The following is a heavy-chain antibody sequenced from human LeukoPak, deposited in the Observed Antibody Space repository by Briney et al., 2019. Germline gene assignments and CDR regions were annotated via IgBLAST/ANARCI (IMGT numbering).Heavy chain of an antibody. CDR2: MNPNSGNT. CDR3: ARSASYGRGNYMDV. D-gene: IGHD1-1*01. J-gene: IGHJ6*03. Sequence: GASVKVSCKASGYTFTSYDINWVRQATGQGLEWMGWMNPNSGNTGYAQKFQGRVTMTRNTSISTAYMELSSLRSEDTAVYYCARSASYGRGNYMDVGGKGTTVTVSS. V-gene: IGHV1-8*01. CDR1: GYTFTSYD.